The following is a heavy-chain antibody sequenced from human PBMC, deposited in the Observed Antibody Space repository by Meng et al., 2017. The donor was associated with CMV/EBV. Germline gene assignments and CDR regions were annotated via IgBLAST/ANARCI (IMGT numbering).Heavy chain of an antibody. D-gene: IGHD3-3*01. V-gene: IGHV1-69*05. J-gene: IGHJ4*02. Sequence: SVKVSCKASGGTFSSYAISWVRQAPGQGLEWMGGIIPIFGTANYAQKFQGRVTITTDESTSTAYMELSSLRSEDTAVYYCARDDLGDYDFWSGYYGVRFDYWGQGTLVTVSS. CDR1: GGTFSSYA. CDR3: ARDDLGDYDFWSGYYGVRFDY. CDR2: IIPIFGTA.